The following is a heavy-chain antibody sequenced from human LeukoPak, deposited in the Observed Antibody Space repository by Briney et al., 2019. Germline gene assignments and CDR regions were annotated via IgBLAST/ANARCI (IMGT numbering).Heavy chain of an antibody. CDR1: GFTFSNYG. V-gene: IGHV3-30*02. CDR2: IRYDESTK. CDR3: AKDLPAAYFDY. D-gene: IGHD2-2*01. Sequence: GGSLRLSCAASGFTFSNYGMHWVRQAPGKGLEGVAFIRYDESTKFYADSVKGRFTISRDNSKTTLYLQMNSLRAEDTAVYYCAKDLPAAYFDYWGQGTLVTVSS. J-gene: IGHJ4*02.